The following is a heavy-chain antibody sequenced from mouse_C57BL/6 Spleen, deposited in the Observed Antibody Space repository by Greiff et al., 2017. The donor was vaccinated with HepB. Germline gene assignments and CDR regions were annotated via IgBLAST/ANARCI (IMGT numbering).Heavy chain of an antibody. CDR2: ISDGGSYT. V-gene: IGHV5-4*01. Sequence: EVQRVESGGGLVKPGGSLKLSCAASGFTFSSYAMSWVRQTPEKRLEWVATISDGGSYTYYPDNVKGRFTISRDNAKNNLYLQMSHLKSEDTAMYYCARDRGLGYFDYWGQGTTLIVSS. D-gene: IGHD3-3*01. J-gene: IGHJ2*01. CDR1: GFTFSSYA. CDR3: ARDRGLGYFDY.